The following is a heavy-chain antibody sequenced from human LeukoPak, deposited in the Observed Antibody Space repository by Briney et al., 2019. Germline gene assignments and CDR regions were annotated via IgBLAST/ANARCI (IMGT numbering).Heavy chain of an antibody. CDR3: ARGMVRGVITPGY. Sequence: SETLSLTCAVYGGSFGGYSWSWIRQPPGKGLEWIGEINHSGSTNYNPSLKSRVTISVDTSKNQFSLKLRSVTAADTAVYYCARGMVRGVITPGYWGQGTLVTVSS. CDR1: GGSFGGYS. V-gene: IGHV4-34*01. CDR2: INHSGST. J-gene: IGHJ4*02. D-gene: IGHD3-10*01.